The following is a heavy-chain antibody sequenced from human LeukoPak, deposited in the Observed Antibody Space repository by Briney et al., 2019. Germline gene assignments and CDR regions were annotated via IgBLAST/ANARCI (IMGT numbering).Heavy chain of an antibody. CDR3: AKPTDYYDTSGPFDC. CDR1: GFTFSSYG. D-gene: IGHD3-22*01. CDR2: IRFDGSNK. J-gene: IGHJ4*02. Sequence: GGSLRLSCAASGFTFSSYGMYWVRQAPGKGLEWVAFIRFDGSNKQYADSVKGRLTISRDNSKNTLYLQMNSLRAEDTAVYYCAKPTDYYDTSGPFDCWGQGTLVTVSS. V-gene: IGHV3-30*02.